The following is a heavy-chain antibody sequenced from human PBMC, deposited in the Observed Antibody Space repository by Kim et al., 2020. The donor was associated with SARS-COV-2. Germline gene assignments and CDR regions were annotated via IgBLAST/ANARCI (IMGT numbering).Heavy chain of an antibody. CDR2: IKSKTDGGTT. CDR3: TTDPRPTWYDFWSGYPPFDY. Sequence: GGSLRLSCAASGFTFSNAWMSWVRQAPGKGLEWVGRIKSKTDGGTTDYAAPVKGRFTISRDDSKNTLYLQMNSLKTEDTAVYYCTTDPRPTWYDFWSGYPPFDYWGQGTLVTVSS. CDR1: GFTFSNAW. J-gene: IGHJ4*02. V-gene: IGHV3-15*01. D-gene: IGHD3-3*01.